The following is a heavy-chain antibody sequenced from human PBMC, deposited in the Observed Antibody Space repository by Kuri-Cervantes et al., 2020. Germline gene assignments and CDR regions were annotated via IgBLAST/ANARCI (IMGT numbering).Heavy chain of an antibody. V-gene: IGHV3-53*04. CDR1: GFTFSSYG. Sequence: GESLKISCAASGFTFSSYGMHWVRQAPGTGLEWVSVIYSDGSTYYADSVKGRFTISRHNSKNTLYLRMNSLRTDDTAVYYCARVCPGCYGFDIWGQGTMVTVSS. J-gene: IGHJ3*02. CDR3: ARVCPGCYGFDI. D-gene: IGHD2-15*01. CDR2: IYSDGST.